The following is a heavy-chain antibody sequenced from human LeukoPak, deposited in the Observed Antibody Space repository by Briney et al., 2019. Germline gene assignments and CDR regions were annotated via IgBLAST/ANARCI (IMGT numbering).Heavy chain of an antibody. V-gene: IGHV1-46*01. CDR2: VHPSGGST. CDR3: ARITMTTSGWYFDL. Sequence: PSVKLSCKASGYTFTSYYMHWLRQAPGQGLEWMGIVHPSGGSTSYAQKFQGRVTMTRDTATSTVYVELSSLRSEDTALYYCARITMTTSGWYFDLWGRGSLVTVSS. CDR1: GYTFTSYY. J-gene: IGHJ2*01. D-gene: IGHD3-22*01.